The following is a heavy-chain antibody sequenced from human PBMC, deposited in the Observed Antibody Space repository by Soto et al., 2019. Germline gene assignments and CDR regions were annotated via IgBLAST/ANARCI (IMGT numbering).Heavy chain of an antibody. CDR2: ISSSSSYI. Sequence: PGGSLRLSCAASGFIFTSYSMNWVRQAPGKGLEWVSSISSSSSYIYYADSVKGRFTISRDNAKNSLYLQMNSLRAEDTAVYYCARDRGYDAHDYYYNAMDVWGQGTMVTVSS. CDR3: ARDRGYDAHDYYYNAMDV. J-gene: IGHJ6*02. V-gene: IGHV3-21*01. CDR1: GFIFTSYS. D-gene: IGHD2-15*01.